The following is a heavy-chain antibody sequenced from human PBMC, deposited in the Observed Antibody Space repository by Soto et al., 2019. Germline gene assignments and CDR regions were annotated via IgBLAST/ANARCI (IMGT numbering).Heavy chain of an antibody. CDR2: INHSGST. V-gene: IGHV4-34*01. Sequence: PSETLSLTCAVYGGSFSGYYWSWIRQPPGKGLEWIGEINHSGSTNYNPSLKSRVTISVDTSKNQFSLKLSSVTAADTAVYYCARGRNIFKGPYSSSWYYYWGQGTLVTVSS. CDR1: GGSFSGYY. D-gene: IGHD6-13*01. J-gene: IGHJ4*02. CDR3: ARGRNIFKGPYSSSWYYY.